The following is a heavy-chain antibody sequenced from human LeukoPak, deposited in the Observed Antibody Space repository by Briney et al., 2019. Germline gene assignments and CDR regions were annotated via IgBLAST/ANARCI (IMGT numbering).Heavy chain of an antibody. CDR3: ACGAGGFDY. V-gene: IGHV1-46*01. CDR1: GYTFTRYY. CDR2: INPSGGGT. D-gene: IGHD3-16*01. J-gene: IGHJ4*02. Sequence: ASVKVSCKASGYTFTRYYMHWVRQAPGQGLEWMGIINPSGGGTRYGQKFQGRVTMTRDTSMSTVYMELTSLRSEDTAVYYCACGAGGFDYWGQGTLVTVSS.